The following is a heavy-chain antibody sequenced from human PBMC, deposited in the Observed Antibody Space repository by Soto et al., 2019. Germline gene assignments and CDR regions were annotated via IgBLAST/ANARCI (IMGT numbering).Heavy chain of an antibody. Sequence: QVQLVESGGGVVQPGRSLRLSCAASGFTFSSYGMHWVRQAPGKGLEWVAVISYDGSNKYYADSVKGRFTISRDKSKNTLYLQMNRLSAEDTAVYYCAKELGIVVPFDYWGQGTLVTVAS. V-gene: IGHV3-30*18. D-gene: IGHD3-22*01. J-gene: IGHJ4*02. CDR1: GFTFSSYG. CDR3: AKELGIVVPFDY. CDR2: ISYDGSNK.